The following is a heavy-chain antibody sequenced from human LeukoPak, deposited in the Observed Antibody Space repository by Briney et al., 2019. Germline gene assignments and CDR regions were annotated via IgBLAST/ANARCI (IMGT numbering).Heavy chain of an antibody. V-gene: IGHV3-43*01. J-gene: IGHJ6*03. CDR1: GFTFDGYA. Sequence: LPGGSLRLSCAASGFTFDGYAMHWVRQAPGKGLEWVSLISWDGGSTYYADSVKGRFTISRDNSKNSLYLQMNSLRTEDTALYYCAKDGLPYYYYYYMDVWGKGTTVTVSS. CDR2: ISWDGGST. CDR3: AKDGLPYYYYYYMDV.